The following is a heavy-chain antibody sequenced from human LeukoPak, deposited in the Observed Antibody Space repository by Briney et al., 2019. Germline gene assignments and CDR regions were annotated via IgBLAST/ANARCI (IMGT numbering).Heavy chain of an antibody. Sequence: ASVKGSCKASGYTFTSYGISWVRQAPGQGLEWMGWISAYNGNTNYAQKLQGRVIMTTDTSTSTAYMELRSLRSDDTAVYYCARDLVVVAATDYYGMDVWGQGTTVTVSS. V-gene: IGHV1-18*01. D-gene: IGHD2-15*01. CDR1: GYTFTSYG. J-gene: IGHJ6*02. CDR3: ARDLVVVAATDYYGMDV. CDR2: ISAYNGNT.